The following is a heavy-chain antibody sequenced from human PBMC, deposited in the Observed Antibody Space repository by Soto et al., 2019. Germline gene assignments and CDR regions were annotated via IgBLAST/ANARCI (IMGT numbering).Heavy chain of an antibody. J-gene: IGHJ4*02. CDR2: ISAHNGNT. D-gene: IGHD1-1*01. Sequence: QVHLVQSGAEVKKPGASVKVSCKGSGYDFTTYGITWVRQAPGQGLEWMAWISAHNGNTDYAQKLQGRVTVTRDTPTSTAYMELRSLRSDVMAVYYCARGRYGDYWAPGALSTVSS. V-gene: IGHV1-18*03. CDR3: ARGRYGDY. CDR1: GYDFTTYG.